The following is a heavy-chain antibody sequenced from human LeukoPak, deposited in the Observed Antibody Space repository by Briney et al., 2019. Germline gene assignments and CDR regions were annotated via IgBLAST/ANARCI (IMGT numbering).Heavy chain of an antibody. V-gene: IGHV2-70*17. J-gene: IGHJ4*02. D-gene: IGHD2-15*01. CDR1: GFSLSTPEMC. Sequence: SGPALVKPTQTLTLTCTFSGFSLSTPEMCVTWICQPPGKALEWIARIDWDDDKFYSPSLRTRLTISKDTPKNQVVLRMTNMDPVDTGKYYCARMTPDSPSFDYWGQGALITVSS. CDR2: IDWDDDK. CDR3: ARMTPDSPSFDY.